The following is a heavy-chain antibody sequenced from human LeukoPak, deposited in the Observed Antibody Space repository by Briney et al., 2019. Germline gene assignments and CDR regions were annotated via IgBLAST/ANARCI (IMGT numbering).Heavy chain of an antibody. V-gene: IGHV4-59*01. Sequence: SETLSLTCTVSVGSISSYYWSWIRQPPGKGLEWIGYIYYSGSTNYNPSLKSRVTISVDTSKNQFSLKLSSVTAADTAVYYCAGGGYYDSSGYLNWGQGTLVTVSS. J-gene: IGHJ4*02. CDR3: AGGGYYDSSGYLN. D-gene: IGHD3-22*01. CDR2: IYYSGST. CDR1: VGSISSYY.